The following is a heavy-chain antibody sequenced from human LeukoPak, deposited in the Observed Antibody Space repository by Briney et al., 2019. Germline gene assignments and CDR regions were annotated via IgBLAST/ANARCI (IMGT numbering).Heavy chain of an antibody. D-gene: IGHD3-10*01. V-gene: IGHV4-39*01. J-gene: IGHJ5*02. CDR3: ARSPRRVLSSLINWFDP. Sequence: KPSETLSLTCTVSGCSISSSSYYWGWIRQPPEKGLEWLGSIYYSGSTYDNPSLKSRVTISVDTSKNQFSLKLSSVTAADTAVYYCARSPRRVLSSLINWFDPWGQGTLVTVSS. CDR1: GCSISSSSYY. CDR2: IYYSGST.